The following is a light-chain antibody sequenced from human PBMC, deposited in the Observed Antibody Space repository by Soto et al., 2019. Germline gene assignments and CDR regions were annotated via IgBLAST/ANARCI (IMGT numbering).Light chain of an antibody. CDR2: RAS. CDR3: QQYQNLWT. V-gene: IGKV3-15*01. CDR1: QTIYSN. J-gene: IGKJ1*01. Sequence: IMMTQSPATLSVSLGERATLSCRAGQTIYSNVAWYQQRPGQAPRLLIYRASTRATGVPARFSGSGSGTEFTLTISSPQSEDFAIYYCQQYQNLWTFGQGTKVEIK.